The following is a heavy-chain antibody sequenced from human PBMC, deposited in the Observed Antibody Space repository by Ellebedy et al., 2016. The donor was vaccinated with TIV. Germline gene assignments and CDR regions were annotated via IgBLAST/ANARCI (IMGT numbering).Heavy chain of an antibody. CDR1: GFTFSDYY. V-gene: IGHV3-11*04. CDR3: ATDKGAITTTLYFDY. J-gene: IGHJ4*02. D-gene: IGHD1-1*01. Sequence: PGGSLRLSCAASGFTFSDYYMSWIRQGPGKGLEWVSYISSSGSTIYYADSVKGRFTISRYNSKNTLYLQMNSLRAEETAVYSCATDKGAITTTLYFDYWGQGTLVTVSS. CDR2: ISSSGSTI.